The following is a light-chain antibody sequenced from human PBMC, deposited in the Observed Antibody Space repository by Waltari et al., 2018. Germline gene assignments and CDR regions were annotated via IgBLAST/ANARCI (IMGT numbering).Light chain of an antibody. CDR3: GTWDSSLSGAV. J-gene: IGLJ7*01. Sequence: QSVLTPPPSVSAPPGQRLTISCPGGSSNLWNNFVSWYRQFPGTAPKLPIYEDSERPSGIPGRFSGSKSGTSATLDITGLQAGDEADYYCGTWDSSLSGAVFGGGTHLTVL. CDR1: SSNLWNNF. CDR2: EDS. V-gene: IGLV1-51*02.